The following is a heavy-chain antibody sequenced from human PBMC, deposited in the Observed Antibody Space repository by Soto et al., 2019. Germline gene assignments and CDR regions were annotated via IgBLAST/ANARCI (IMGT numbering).Heavy chain of an antibody. J-gene: IGHJ6*02. Sequence: TLSLTCAVSGYSISSGYYWGWIRQPPGKGLEWIGSIYHSGSTYNNPSLKSRVTISVDTSKNQFSLKLSSVTAADTAVYYSARVGGYGMDVWGQGTTVTVSS. V-gene: IGHV4-38-2*01. CDR2: IYHSGST. CDR3: ARVGGYGMDV. D-gene: IGHD3-10*01. CDR1: GYSISSGYY.